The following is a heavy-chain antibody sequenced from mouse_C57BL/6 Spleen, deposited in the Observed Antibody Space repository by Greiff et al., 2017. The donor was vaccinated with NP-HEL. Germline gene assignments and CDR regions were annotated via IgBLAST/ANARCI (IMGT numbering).Heavy chain of an antibody. Sequence: EVQLQQSVAELVRPGASVKLSCTASGFNIKNTYMHWVKQRPEQGLEWIGRIDPANGNTKYAPKFQGKATITADTSSNTAYLRISSLTSEDTAIYYWASQGWAGDYFDYWGQGTTLTVSS. CDR3: ASQGWAGDYFDY. J-gene: IGHJ2*01. CDR2: IDPANGNT. D-gene: IGHD3-3*01. CDR1: GFNIKNTY. V-gene: IGHV14-3*01.